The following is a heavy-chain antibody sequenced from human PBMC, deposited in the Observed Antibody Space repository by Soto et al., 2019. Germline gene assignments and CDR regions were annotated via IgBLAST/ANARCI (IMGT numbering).Heavy chain of an antibody. D-gene: IGHD4-17*01. CDR3: ARPADTVADHFDL. Sequence: GESLKISCQVSGYTFTIYWIGWVRQMPGKGLEWMGIIYPSDSDTRYSPSFQGQVTISADQSINTAYLQWDSLKASDTAIYYCARPADTVADHFDLWGQGTPVTVSS. CDR2: IYPSDSDT. V-gene: IGHV5-51*01. J-gene: IGHJ4*02. CDR1: GYTFTIYW.